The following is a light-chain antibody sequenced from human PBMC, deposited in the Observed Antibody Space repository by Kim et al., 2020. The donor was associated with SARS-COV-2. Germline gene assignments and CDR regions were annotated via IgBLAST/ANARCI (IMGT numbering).Light chain of an antibody. V-gene: IGLV2-14*03. J-gene: IGLJ1*01. Sequence: QSALTQPASVSGSHGQSTTISCTGTSSDVGGYNYVSWYQQHPGKAPKLMIYDVSNRPSGVSNRFSGSKSGNTASLTISGLQAEDEADYYCSSYTSSSTYVFGTGTKVTVL. CDR1: SSDVGGYNY. CDR2: DVS. CDR3: SSYTSSSTYV.